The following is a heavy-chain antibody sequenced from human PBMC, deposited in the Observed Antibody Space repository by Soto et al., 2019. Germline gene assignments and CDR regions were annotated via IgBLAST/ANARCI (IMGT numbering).Heavy chain of an antibody. D-gene: IGHD6-19*01. CDR3: ARGGHYSLIAVAGTGWFDP. J-gene: IGHJ5*02. CDR1: GGSFSGYY. V-gene: IGHV4-34*01. CDR2: INHSGST. Sequence: SETLSLTCAVYGGSFSGYYWSWIRQPPGKGLEWIGEINHSGSTNYDPSLKSRVTISVDTSKNQFSLKLSSVTAADTAVYYCARGGHYSLIAVAGTGWFDPWGQGTLVTVSS.